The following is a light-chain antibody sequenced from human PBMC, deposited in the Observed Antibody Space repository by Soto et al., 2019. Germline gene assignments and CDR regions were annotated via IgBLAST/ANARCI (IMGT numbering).Light chain of an antibody. CDR1: QSIRTW. CDR2: QAS. J-gene: IGKJ2*03. CDR3: QHYKSYPYS. Sequence: DIQMTQSPSTLSASVGDRVTMTCRASQSIRTWLAWYQQKPGKAPRLLMYQASSLKSGVPSRFSGSGSETDFTLTITSLQPDDTATYYCQHYKSYPYSFGQGTKVDIK. V-gene: IGKV1-5*03.